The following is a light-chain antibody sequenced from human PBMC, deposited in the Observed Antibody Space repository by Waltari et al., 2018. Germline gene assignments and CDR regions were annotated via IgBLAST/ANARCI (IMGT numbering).Light chain of an antibody. Sequence: DIVMTQSPDSLAVSLGERATINCKSSQTVMYFSNNKDYFAWYQQKPGQPPKLLIYWASTRESGVPDRFSGSGSATNFTLTINSLQAEDVAVYWCQQYITSTVTFGQGTRLEIK. CDR2: WAS. J-gene: IGKJ5*01. CDR1: QTVMYFSNNKDY. V-gene: IGKV4-1*01. CDR3: QQYITSTVT.